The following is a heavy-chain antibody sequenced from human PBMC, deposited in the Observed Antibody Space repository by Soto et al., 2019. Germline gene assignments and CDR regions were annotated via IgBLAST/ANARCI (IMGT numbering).Heavy chain of an antibody. Sequence: QVQLVESGGGVVQPGMSLRLSCAASGYTFIRYGTHWVRQAPGKGLEWVAVIWYDGSNKYYADSVKGRFTISRDNSKNTVFLQMDSLTVEDTALYYCARDGSGGAWGWFDPWGQGTLVSVSS. D-gene: IGHD3-10*01. J-gene: IGHJ5*02. V-gene: IGHV3-33*01. CDR2: IWYDGSNK. CDR3: ARDGSGGAWGWFDP. CDR1: GYTFIRYG.